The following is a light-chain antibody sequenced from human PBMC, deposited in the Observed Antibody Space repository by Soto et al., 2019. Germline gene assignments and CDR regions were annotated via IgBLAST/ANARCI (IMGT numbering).Light chain of an antibody. CDR3: CSYAGSDV. Sequence: QSALTQPRSVSGSPGQSVTISCTGTSSDVGGYNYVFWYQQHPGKAPKLIIYDVSERPSGVPDRFSGSKSGNTASLTISGLQAEDEAGYYCCSYAGSDVFGTGTKLTVL. CDR2: DVS. V-gene: IGLV2-11*01. J-gene: IGLJ1*01. CDR1: SSDVGGYNY.